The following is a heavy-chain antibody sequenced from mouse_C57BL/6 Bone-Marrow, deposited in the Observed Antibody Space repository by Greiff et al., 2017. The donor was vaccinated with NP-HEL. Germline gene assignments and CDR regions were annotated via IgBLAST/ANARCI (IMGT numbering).Heavy chain of an antibody. J-gene: IGHJ3*01. V-gene: IGHV14-4*01. D-gene: IGHD1-1*01. CDR3: TTGYYYGSSDY. CDR1: GFNIKDDY. Sequence: VQLQQSGAELVRPGASVKLSCTASGFNIKDDYMHWVKQRSEQGLEWIGWIDPENGDTEYASKFQGKATITADTSSNTAYLQLSSLTSEDTAVYYCTTGYYYGSSDYWGQGTLVTVSA. CDR2: IDPENGDT.